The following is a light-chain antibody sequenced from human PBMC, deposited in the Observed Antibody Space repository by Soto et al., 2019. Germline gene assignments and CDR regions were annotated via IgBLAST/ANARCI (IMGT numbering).Light chain of an antibody. Sequence: QLVLTQPRSVSGSPGQSVTISCTGTSNDASGYQYVSWYQQYPGQAPKLVIYDVSERPSGVPDRFSGSKSGNSASLSISGLHAEDGAEYYCCSYSGSYVFGTGTKLPVL. CDR1: SNDASGYQY. CDR2: DVS. V-gene: IGLV2-11*01. J-gene: IGLJ1*01. CDR3: CSYSGSYV.